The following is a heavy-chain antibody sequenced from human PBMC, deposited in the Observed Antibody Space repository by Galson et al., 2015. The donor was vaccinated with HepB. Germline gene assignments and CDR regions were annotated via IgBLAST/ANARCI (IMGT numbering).Heavy chain of an antibody. J-gene: IGHJ4*02. CDR1: NGSFNNDY. D-gene: IGHD2-21*01. CDR2: LSYSGST. V-gene: IGHV4-59*01. Sequence: DTLSLTCIVSNGSFNNDYWSWIRRPPGKGLEWIGFLSYSGSTNYNPSLKSRVTISVDTSKNQFSLKLRSVTAADTAVYHCAREHCGSGTCYFDYWGPGTLVTVSS. CDR3: AREHCGSGTCYFDY.